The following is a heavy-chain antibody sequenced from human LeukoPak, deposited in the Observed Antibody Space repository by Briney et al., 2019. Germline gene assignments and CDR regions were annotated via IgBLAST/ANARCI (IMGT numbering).Heavy chain of an antibody. CDR3: ATTLYYYDSSGSFDY. D-gene: IGHD3-22*01. V-gene: IGHV1-24*01. J-gene: IGHJ4*02. CDR2: FDPEDGET. CDR1: GYTLTELS. Sequence: GASVKVSCKVSGYTLTELSMHWVRQAPGKGLEWMGGFDPEDGETIYAQKFQGRVTMTEDTSTDTAYMELSSLRSEDTAVYYCATTLYYYDSSGSFDYWGQGTLVTVPS.